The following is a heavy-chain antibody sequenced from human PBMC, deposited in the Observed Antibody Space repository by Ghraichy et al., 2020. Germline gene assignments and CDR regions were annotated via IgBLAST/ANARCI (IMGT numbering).Heavy chain of an antibody. J-gene: IGHJ6*02. CDR3: AMYYYGSGSYPPYYYYGMDV. Sequence: ASVKVSCKASGYTFTRYDINWVRQATGQGLEWMGWMNPNRGNTGYAQKFQGRVTMTRNTSISPAYMEISSLRSEDTAVYYCAMYYYGSGSYPPYYYYGMDVWGQGTTVTVSS. CDR1: GYTFTRYD. V-gene: IGHV1-8*01. D-gene: IGHD3-10*01. CDR2: MNPNRGNT.